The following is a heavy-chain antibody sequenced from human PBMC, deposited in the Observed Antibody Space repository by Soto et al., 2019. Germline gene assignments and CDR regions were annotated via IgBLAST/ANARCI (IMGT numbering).Heavy chain of an antibody. V-gene: IGHV1-18*01. D-gene: IGHD6-13*01. J-gene: IGHJ3*02. CDR1: GYTFTSYG. CDR3: ARDPGYSTTWPHAFDS. Sequence: QVQLVQSGAEVKKPGASVKVSCKASGYTFTSYGISWVRQAPGQGPEWMGRISTYNGNRNYVQRLQGRVTMTTDTSTKTAYMELRSLSYDDPAVYFCARDPGYSTTWPHAFDSWGQAKMVTVSS. CDR2: ISTYNGNR.